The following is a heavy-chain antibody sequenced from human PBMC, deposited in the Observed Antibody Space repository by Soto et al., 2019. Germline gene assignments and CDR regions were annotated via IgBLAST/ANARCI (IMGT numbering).Heavy chain of an antibody. Sequence: QVQLVESGGGVVQPGRSLRLSCAASGFTFSSYAMHWVRQAPGKGLEWVAVISYDGSNKYYADSVKGRFTISRDNSKNTLYLQMNSLRAEDTAVYYCARDWVAKYSSSWYLQTYFDYWGQGTLVTVSS. V-gene: IGHV3-30-3*01. CDR1: GFTFSSYA. CDR2: ISYDGSNK. CDR3: ARDWVAKYSSSWYLQTYFDY. J-gene: IGHJ4*02. D-gene: IGHD6-13*01.